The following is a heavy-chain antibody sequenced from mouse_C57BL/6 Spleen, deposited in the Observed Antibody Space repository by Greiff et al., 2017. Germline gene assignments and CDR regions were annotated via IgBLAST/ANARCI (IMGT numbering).Heavy chain of an antibody. CDR3: ARDGSSPYYFDY. D-gene: IGHD1-1*01. Sequence: QVQLQQPGAELVRPGSSVKLSCKASGYTFTSYWMHWVKQRPIQGLEWIGNIDPSDSDTHYNQKFKDKATLTVDKSSSTAYMQRSSLTSEDSAVYCCARDGSSPYYFDYWGQGTTLTVSS. V-gene: IGHV1-52*01. J-gene: IGHJ2*01. CDR2: IDPSDSDT. CDR1: GYTFTSYW.